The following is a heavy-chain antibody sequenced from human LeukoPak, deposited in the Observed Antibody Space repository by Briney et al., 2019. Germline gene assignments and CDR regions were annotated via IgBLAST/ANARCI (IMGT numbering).Heavy chain of an antibody. Sequence: ASVKVSCKASGYTFTGYYMHWVRQAPGQGLEWMGWISAYNGNSDYAQQLQGRVTMTTDTATSTDTSTNTAYMELRSLRSDDTAVYYCATTDSSSWYDYWGQGTLVTVSS. CDR1: GYTFTGYY. J-gene: IGHJ4*02. CDR2: ISAYNGNS. V-gene: IGHV1-18*04. D-gene: IGHD6-13*01. CDR3: ATTDSSSWYDY.